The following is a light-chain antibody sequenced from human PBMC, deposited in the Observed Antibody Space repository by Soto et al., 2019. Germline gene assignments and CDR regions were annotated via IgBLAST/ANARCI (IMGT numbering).Light chain of an antibody. Sequence: EIVLTQSPGTLSLSPGERATLSCRASQSISSSYLAWYQQKTGQAPRLLIYGASSRATGIPDRFSGSGSGTDFTLTISRLEPEDFAVYSCQQYGRTFGQGTKVEIK. CDR1: QSISSSY. J-gene: IGKJ1*01. CDR2: GAS. V-gene: IGKV3-20*01. CDR3: QQYGRT.